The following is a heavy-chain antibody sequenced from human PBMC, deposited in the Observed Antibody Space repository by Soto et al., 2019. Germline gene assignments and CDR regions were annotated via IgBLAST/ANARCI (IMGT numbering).Heavy chain of an antibody. CDR3: ARVGAAQQVPEIGRRDY. V-gene: IGHV4-31*03. CDR1: GGSISSGGYY. CDR2: IYYSGST. Sequence: QVQLQESGPGLVKPSQTLSLTCTVSGGSISSGGYYWSWIRQHPGKGLEWIGYIYYSGSTYYNPSLKSRVTISVDTSKNQFSLKLSSVTAADTDVYYCARVGAAQQVPEIGRRDYWGQGTLVTGSS. J-gene: IGHJ4*02. D-gene: IGHD6-13*01.